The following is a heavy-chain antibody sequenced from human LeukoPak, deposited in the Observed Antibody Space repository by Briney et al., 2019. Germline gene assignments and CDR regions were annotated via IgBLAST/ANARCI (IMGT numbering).Heavy chain of an antibody. CDR1: GYTFTRYY. CDR2: INPNSGGT. Sequence: ASVKVSCKASGYTFTRYYMHWVRQAPGQGLEWMGWINPNSGGTNYAQKFQGRVTMTRDTSISTAYMELSRLRSDDTAVYYCARGRFSGSYYSGPGYWGQGTLVTVSS. V-gene: IGHV1-2*02. J-gene: IGHJ4*02. CDR3: ARGRFSGSYYSGPGY. D-gene: IGHD1-26*01.